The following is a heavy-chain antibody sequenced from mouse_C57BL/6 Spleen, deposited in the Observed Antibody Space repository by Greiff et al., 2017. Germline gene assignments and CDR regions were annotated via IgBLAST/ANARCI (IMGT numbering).Heavy chain of an antibody. J-gene: IGHJ1*03. Sequence: EVMLVESGGGLVKPGGSLKLSCAASGFTFSSYAMSWVRQTPEKRLEWVATISDGGSYTYYPDNVKGRFTISRDTAKNNLYLQMSHLKSEDTAMYYCARVGYYGSYWYFGVWGTGATVTVSS. CDR3: ARVGYYGSYWYFGV. CDR1: GFTFSSYA. D-gene: IGHD1-1*01. CDR2: ISDGGSYT. V-gene: IGHV5-4*03.